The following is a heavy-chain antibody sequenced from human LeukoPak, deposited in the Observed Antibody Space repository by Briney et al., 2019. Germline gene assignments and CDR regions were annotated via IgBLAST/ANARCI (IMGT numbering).Heavy chain of an antibody. CDR3: ARATDIVVVPAAQPFDY. CDR2: IYYSGST. J-gene: IGHJ4*02. V-gene: IGHV4-59*01. Sequence: ETLSLTCTVSGGSISSYYWSWIRQPPGKGLEWIGYIYYSGSTNYNPSLKSRVTISVDTSKNQFSLKLSSVTAADTAVYYCARATDIVVVPAAQPFDYWGQGTLVTVSS. CDR1: GGSISSYY. D-gene: IGHD2-2*01.